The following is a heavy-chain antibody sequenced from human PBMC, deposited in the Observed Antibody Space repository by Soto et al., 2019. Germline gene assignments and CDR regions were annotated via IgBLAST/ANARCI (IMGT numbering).Heavy chain of an antibody. CDR2: SSHSGGGT. V-gene: IGHV3-23*01. Sequence: AESLSLSCAASGYAISSCAFSWVSQHPREGGVGFTSSSHSGGGTYYTDSLKGRVAISRDTSKNHFSLHLSSLSAEDTAVYYCARDVTGKALINWIDPWGQGTLVTVSS. CDR3: ARDVTGKALINWIDP. J-gene: IGHJ5*02. CDR1: GYAISSCA. D-gene: IGHD1-1*01.